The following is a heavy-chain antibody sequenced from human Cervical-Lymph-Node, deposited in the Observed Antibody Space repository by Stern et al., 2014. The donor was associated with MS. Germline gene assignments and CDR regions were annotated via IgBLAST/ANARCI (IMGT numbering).Heavy chain of an antibody. CDR3: ARHPPRRKWDDPNYGMDV. CDR2: IYPDDSDI. J-gene: IGHJ6*02. V-gene: IGHV5-51*01. Sequence: VQLVQSGAEVKKPGESLKISCKGSGYTFTNNWIAWVRQMPGKGLEWMGIIYPDDSDIRYSPSLQGQVTISADKSLSTASLRWSSLKAADSAVYYCARHPPRRKWDDPNYGMDVWGQGTTVTVSS. D-gene: IGHD1-1*01. CDR1: GYTFTNNW.